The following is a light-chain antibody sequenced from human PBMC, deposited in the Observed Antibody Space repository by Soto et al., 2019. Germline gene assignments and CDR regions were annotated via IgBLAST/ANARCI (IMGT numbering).Light chain of an antibody. CDR2: CAA. J-gene: IGKJ1*01. V-gene: IGKV3-11*01. Sequence: SVMTQAPTTVSLCPSVGAARSCMTSQSVSNYLAWYQQKPRQAPRLLIYCAANSATGIPDRFSGSGSETDVSVIISRLQQAGFAAFYFHQHRGTLATFGQGTKVDI. CDR3: HQHRGTLAT. CDR1: QSVSNY.